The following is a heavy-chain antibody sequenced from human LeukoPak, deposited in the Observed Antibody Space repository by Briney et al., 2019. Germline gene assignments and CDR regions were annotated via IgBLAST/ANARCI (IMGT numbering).Heavy chain of an antibody. Sequence: SETLSLTCTVSGGSISSYYWSWIRQPPGKGLEWIGYIYYSGSTNYSPSLKSRVTISVDTSKNQFSLKLSSVTAADTAVYYCARAPFSERRVGATDQVDYWGQGTLVTVSS. CDR3: ARAPFSERRVGATDQVDY. V-gene: IGHV4-59*08. D-gene: IGHD1-26*01. CDR2: IYYSGST. CDR1: GGSISSYY. J-gene: IGHJ4*02.